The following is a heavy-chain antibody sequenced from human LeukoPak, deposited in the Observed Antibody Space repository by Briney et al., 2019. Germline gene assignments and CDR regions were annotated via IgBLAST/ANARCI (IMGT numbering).Heavy chain of an antibody. CDR2: IYSGGST. V-gene: IGHV3-53*04. Sequence: GGSLRLSCAASGFTVSSNYMSWVRQAPGKGLEWVSVIYSGGSTYYADSVKGRFTISRHNSKNTLYLQMNSLRAEDTAVYYCARGPNYDFWSGYPGNWFDPWGQGTLVTVSS. CDR1: GFTVSSNY. CDR3: ARGPNYDFWSGYPGNWFDP. D-gene: IGHD3-3*01. J-gene: IGHJ5*02.